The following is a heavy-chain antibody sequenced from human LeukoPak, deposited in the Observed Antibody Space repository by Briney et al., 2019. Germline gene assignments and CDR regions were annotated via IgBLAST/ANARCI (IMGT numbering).Heavy chain of an antibody. CDR2: IYSNTSA. Sequence: PGGSLRLSCAASGFTISYNYMSGVGQAPGKGRQWVSVIYSNTSAYYADSVKGRFTISRHNSKNTLYLQMTSLRAEDTAVYYCARDIPVDSRSSVPKPVRDSWGQGTLVTVSS. J-gene: IGHJ5*02. CDR3: ARDIPVDSRSSVPKPVRDS. V-gene: IGHV3-53*04. D-gene: IGHD6-6*01. CDR1: GFTISYNY.